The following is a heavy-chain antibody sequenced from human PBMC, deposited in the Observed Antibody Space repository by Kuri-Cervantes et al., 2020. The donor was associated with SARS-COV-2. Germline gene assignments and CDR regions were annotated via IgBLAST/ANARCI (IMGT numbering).Heavy chain of an antibody. CDR2: IYTSGST. Sequence: GSLRLSCTVSGGSISGHYWSWIRQPAGKGLEWIGHIYTSGSTNYNPSLKSRVTISVDTSKNQFSLKLSSVTAADTAVYYCARGEYDFWSGYLFDHWGQGTLVTVSS. V-gene: IGHV4-4*07. CDR3: ARGEYDFWSGYLFDH. J-gene: IGHJ5*02. CDR1: GGSISGHY. D-gene: IGHD3-3*01.